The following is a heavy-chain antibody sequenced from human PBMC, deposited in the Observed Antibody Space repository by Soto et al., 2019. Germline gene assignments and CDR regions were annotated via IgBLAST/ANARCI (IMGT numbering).Heavy chain of an antibody. CDR1: GLTFSTYG. CDR3: AKELNTGTSDAFDV. J-gene: IGHJ3*01. V-gene: IGHV3-30*18. Sequence: QVQLVESGGGVVQPGRSLRLSCAASGLTFSTYGMHWVRQAPGKGLEWVAVISYDGSKEYFAGSVKGRFTISRDNSKNTMYLQMNRLRVEDTAVYYCAKELNTGTSDAFDVWGQGTVVTVSS. CDR2: ISYDGSKE. D-gene: IGHD1-1*01.